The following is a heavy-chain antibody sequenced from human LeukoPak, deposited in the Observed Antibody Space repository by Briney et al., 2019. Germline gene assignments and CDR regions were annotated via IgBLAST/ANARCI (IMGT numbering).Heavy chain of an antibody. CDR2: ISSSGSTI. CDR3: ARVGGTKDIVVVVEYYFDY. Sequence: KPGGSLRLSCAASGFTFSDYYMSWIRQAPGKGLEWVSYISSSGSTIYYADSVKGRFTISRDNAKNSLYLQMNSLGAEDTAVYYCARVGGTKDIVVVVEYYFDYWGQGTLVTVSS. CDR1: GFTFSDYY. V-gene: IGHV3-11*01. D-gene: IGHD2-15*01. J-gene: IGHJ4*02.